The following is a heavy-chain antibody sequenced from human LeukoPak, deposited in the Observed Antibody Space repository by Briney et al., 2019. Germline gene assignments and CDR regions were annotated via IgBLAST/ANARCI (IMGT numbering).Heavy chain of an antibody. J-gene: IGHJ5*02. CDR3: ARVMIVVVTEGWFDP. D-gene: IGHD2-21*02. CDR1: ARSISSSDYY. V-gene: IGHV4-30-4*01. CDR2: IYYSGST. Sequence: SETLSLTCTVSARSISSSDYYWSWIRQPPGKGLEWIAYIYYSGSTYYNPSLKSRVTISVDTSKIQFSLKLSSVTAADTVVYYCARVMIVVVTEGWFDPWGQGTLVTVSS.